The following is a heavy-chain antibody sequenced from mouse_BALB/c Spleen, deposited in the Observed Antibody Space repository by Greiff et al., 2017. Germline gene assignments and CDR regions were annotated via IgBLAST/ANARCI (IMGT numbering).Heavy chain of an antibody. CDR3: ARFRYDDGGYAMDY. J-gene: IGHJ4*01. D-gene: IGHD2-14*01. CDR2: ISSGSSTI. CDR1: GFTFSSFG. V-gene: IGHV5-17*02. Sequence: EVQGVESGGGLVQPGGSRKLSCAASGFTFSSFGMHWVRQAPEKGLEWVAYISSGSSTIYYADTVKGRFTISRDNPKNTLFLQMTSLRSEDTAMYYCARFRYDDGGYAMDYWGQGTSVTVSS.